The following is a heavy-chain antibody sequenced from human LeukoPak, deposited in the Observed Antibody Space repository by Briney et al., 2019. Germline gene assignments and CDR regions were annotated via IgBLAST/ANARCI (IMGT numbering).Heavy chain of an antibody. CDR2: IFYSGIS. CDR3: ASHDFSNYYGMDV. V-gene: IGHV4-39*01. D-gene: IGHD4-11*01. CDR1: GASISSSSYY. Sequence: SETLSLTCTVSGASISSSSYYWGWIRQPPGKGVEWIGGIFYSGISYYNPSLKSRVTISVDTSKNQFSLKLSSVTAADTAVYYCASHDFSNYYGMDVWGQGTTVTVSS. J-gene: IGHJ6*02.